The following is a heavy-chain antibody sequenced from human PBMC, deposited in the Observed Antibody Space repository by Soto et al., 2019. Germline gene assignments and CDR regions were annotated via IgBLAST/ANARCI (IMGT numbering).Heavy chain of an antibody. D-gene: IGHD3-16*01. J-gene: IGHJ3*02. CDR1: GFTFDDYA. CDR3: EKDIGYAAQDAFDI. CDR2: ISWNSGSI. V-gene: IGHV3-9*01. Sequence: GGSLRLSCAASGFTFDDYAMHWVRQAPGKGLEWVSGISWNSGSIGYADSVKGRFTISRDNAKNSLYLQMNSLRAEDTALYYWEKDIGYAAQDAFDIWGQGKMVTVS.